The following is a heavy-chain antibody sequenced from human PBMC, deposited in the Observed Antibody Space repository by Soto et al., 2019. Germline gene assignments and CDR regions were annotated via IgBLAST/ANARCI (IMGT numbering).Heavy chain of an antibody. CDR1: GDSISSYY. Sequence: SETLSLTCTVSGDSISSYYWSWIRQAPGKGLEWIGYMYNTGSTIYNPSLKSRVTISVDTSRNQFSLKMNSVTAADTAVYYCARVWTTVTNWFDPWGQGTLVTVSS. J-gene: IGHJ5*01. D-gene: IGHD4-17*01. CDR2: MYNTGST. V-gene: IGHV4-59*12. CDR3: ARVWTTVTNWFDP.